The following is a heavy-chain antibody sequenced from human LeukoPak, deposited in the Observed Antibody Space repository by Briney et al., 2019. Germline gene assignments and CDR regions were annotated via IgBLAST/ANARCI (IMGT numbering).Heavy chain of an antibody. J-gene: IGHJ4*02. D-gene: IGHD2-15*01. CDR3: AKVVGLY. CDR2: ISSSGRTI. Sequence: PGGSLRLSCAASGFTFSSYEMHWVRQAPGKGLEWVSCISSSGRTIYYADSVRGRFTISRDNAKNTLYLQMNSLRAEDTAVYYCAKVVGLYWGQGTLVTVSS. CDR1: GFTFSSYE. V-gene: IGHV3-48*03.